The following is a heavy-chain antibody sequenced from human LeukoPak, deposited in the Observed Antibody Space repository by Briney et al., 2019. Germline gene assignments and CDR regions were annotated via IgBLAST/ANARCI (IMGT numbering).Heavy chain of an antibody. CDR2: IYYSGST. CDR3: ARDSTIRTYGMDV. Sequence: SETLSLTCTVSGGSISSSYYWNWIRQPPGKGLEWIGYIYYSGSTNYNPSLKSRVTISVDTSKNQFSLKLSSVTAADTAVYYCARDSTIRTYGMDVWGQGTTVTVSS. V-gene: IGHV4-59*12. J-gene: IGHJ6*02. CDR1: GGSISSSYY. D-gene: IGHD5/OR15-5a*01.